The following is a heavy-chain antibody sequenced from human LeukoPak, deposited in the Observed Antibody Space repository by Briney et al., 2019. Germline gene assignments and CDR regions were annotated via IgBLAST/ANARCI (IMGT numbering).Heavy chain of an antibody. CDR1: GGSFSGYY. J-gene: IGHJ4*02. V-gene: IGHV4-34*01. D-gene: IGHD3-10*01. CDR3: ARDPPSRWFGELSHNSYFDY. CDR2: INHSGST. Sequence: SETLSLTCAVYGGSFSGYYWSWIRQPPGKGLEWIGEINHSGSTNYNPSLKSRVTISVDTSKNQFSLKLSSVTAADTAVYYCARDPPSRWFGELSHNSYFDYWGQGTLVTVSS.